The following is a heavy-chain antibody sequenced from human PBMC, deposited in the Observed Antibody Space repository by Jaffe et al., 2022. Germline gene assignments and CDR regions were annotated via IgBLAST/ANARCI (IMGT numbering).Heavy chain of an antibody. D-gene: IGHD3-9*01. CDR3: ARDPLRYFDYPDFGFDY. CDR1: GYTFTSYY. J-gene: IGHJ4*02. CDR2: INPSGGST. Sequence: QVQLVQSGAEVKKPGASVKVSCKASGYTFTSYYMHWVRQAPGQGLEWMGIINPSGGSTSYAQKFQGRVTMTRDTSTSTVYMELSSLRSEDTAVYYCARDPLRYFDYPDFGFDYWGQGTLVTVSS. V-gene: IGHV1-46*01.